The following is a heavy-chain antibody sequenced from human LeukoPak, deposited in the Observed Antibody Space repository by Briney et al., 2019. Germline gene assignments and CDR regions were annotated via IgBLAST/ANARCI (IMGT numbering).Heavy chain of an antibody. CDR2: IYYSGST. V-gene: IGHV4-39*07. Sequence: SETLSLTCTVSGGSISSSSYYWGWIRQPPGKGLEWIGSIYYSGSTYYNPSLKSRVTISVDTSKNQFSLKLSSVTAADTAVYYCARGEWYDYVRGSYRSTDYWGQGTLVTVSS. CDR1: GGSISSSSYY. J-gene: IGHJ4*02. D-gene: IGHD3-16*02. CDR3: ARGEWYDYVRGSYRSTDY.